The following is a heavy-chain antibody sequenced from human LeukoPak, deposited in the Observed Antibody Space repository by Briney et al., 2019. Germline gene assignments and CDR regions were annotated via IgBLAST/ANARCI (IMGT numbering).Heavy chain of an antibody. V-gene: IGHV4-61*02. CDR1: GGSISSGSYY. D-gene: IGHD3-22*01. J-gene: IGHJ4*02. CDR3: ARSGDSSGYYWYYFDY. CDR2: IYTSGST. Sequence: SETLSLTCTVSGGSISSGSYYWSWIRQPAGKGLEWIGRIYTSGSTNYNPPLKSRVTISVDTSKNQFSLKLSSVTAADTAVYYCARSGDSSGYYWYYFDYWGQGTLVTVSS.